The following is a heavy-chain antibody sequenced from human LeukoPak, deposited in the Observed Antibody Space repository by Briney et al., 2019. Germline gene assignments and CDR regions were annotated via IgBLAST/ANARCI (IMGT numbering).Heavy chain of an antibody. D-gene: IGHD5-12*01. CDR2: IYTSGST. J-gene: IGHJ4*02. CDR1: GGSISSYY. V-gene: IGHV4-4*09. Sequence: SETLSLTCTVSGGSISSYYWSWIRQPPGKGLEWIGYIYTSGSTNYNPSLKSRVTISVDTSKNQFSLKLSSVTAADTAVYYCARQWGYGYYFDYWGQGTLVTVSS. CDR3: ARQWGYGYYFDY.